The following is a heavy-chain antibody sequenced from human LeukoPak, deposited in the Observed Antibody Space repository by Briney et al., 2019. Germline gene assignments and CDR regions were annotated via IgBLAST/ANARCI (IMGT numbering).Heavy chain of an antibody. V-gene: IGHV3-23*01. J-gene: IGHJ4*02. CDR2: IGNTET. CDR1: GFTFDTNA. D-gene: IGHD2-21*01. Sequence: PGGSLRLSCATSGFTFDTNAMSWVRQAPGKGLEWVSTIGNTETFYADSVTGRFTISRDNPKNTVYPHMNSLRVEDTAVYYCAKDWIQFNRVFDCFDSWGQGTLVTVSS. CDR3: AKDWIQFNRVFDCFDS.